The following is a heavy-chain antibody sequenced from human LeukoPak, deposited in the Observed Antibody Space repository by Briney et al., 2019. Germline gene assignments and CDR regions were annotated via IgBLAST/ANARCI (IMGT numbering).Heavy chain of an antibody. Sequence: PGGSLRLSCAASGFTFSSYAMSWVRQAPGKGLEWVSAISGSGGSTYYADSVKGRFTISRDNSKNTLYPQMSSLRAEDTAVYYCAKVRGTDLVVVVAATPYYYYGMDVWGQGTTVTVSS. CDR3: AKVRGTDLVVVVAATPYYYYGMDV. D-gene: IGHD2-15*01. CDR1: GFTFSSYA. CDR2: ISGSGGST. J-gene: IGHJ6*02. V-gene: IGHV3-23*01.